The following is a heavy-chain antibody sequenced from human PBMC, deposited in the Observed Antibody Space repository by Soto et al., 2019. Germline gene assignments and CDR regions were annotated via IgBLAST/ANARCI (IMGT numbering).Heavy chain of an antibody. Sequence: GGSLRLSCAASGFTFSDYYMSWIRQAPGKGLEWVSYISSSGSTIYYADSVKGRFTISRGNAKNSLYLQMNSLRAEDTAVYYCARDRPYYDFWSGYSPVEYYYYGMDVWGQGTTVTVSS. CDR1: GFTFSDYY. CDR3: ARDRPYYDFWSGYSPVEYYYYGMDV. CDR2: ISSSGSTI. V-gene: IGHV3-11*01. D-gene: IGHD3-3*01. J-gene: IGHJ6*02.